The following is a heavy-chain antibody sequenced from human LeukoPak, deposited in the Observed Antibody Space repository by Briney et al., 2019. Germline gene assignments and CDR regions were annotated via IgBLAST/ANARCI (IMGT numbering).Heavy chain of an antibody. Sequence: GGSLRLSCAASGLTFSSYAMSWVRQAPGKGLERVSAISGSGGSTYSADSVKGRFTISRDNAKNSLSLQMNSLRVEDTAVYYCVRAIAAAASYWGQGTLVTVSS. V-gene: IGHV3-23*01. CDR1: GLTFSSYA. CDR3: VRAIAAAASY. CDR2: ISGSGGST. D-gene: IGHD6-13*01. J-gene: IGHJ4*02.